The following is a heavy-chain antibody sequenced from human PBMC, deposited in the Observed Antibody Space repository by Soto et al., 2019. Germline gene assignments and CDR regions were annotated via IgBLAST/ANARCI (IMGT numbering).Heavy chain of an antibody. D-gene: IGHD3-3*01. Sequence: ASVKVSCKASGYTFTSYDINWVRQATGQGLEWMGWMNPNSGNTGYAQKFQGRVTMTRNTSISTAYMELSSLRSEDTAVYYCARGRLNHYDFWSGHYQPHNAFDIWGQGTMVTVSS. J-gene: IGHJ3*02. CDR2: MNPNSGNT. CDR3: ARGRLNHYDFWSGHYQPHNAFDI. CDR1: GYTFTSYD. V-gene: IGHV1-8*01.